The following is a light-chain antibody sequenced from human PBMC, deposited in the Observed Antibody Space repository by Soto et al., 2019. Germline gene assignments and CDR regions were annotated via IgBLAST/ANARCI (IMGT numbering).Light chain of an antibody. V-gene: IGKV3-20*01. CDR3: QQYGSSPLT. Sequence: DIVLTQSPGTLSLSPGERGTLSCRASQSISSSYLAWYQQKPGQAPRLLIYGASSRATDIPDRFSGSGSGTDFTLTISRLEPEDFAVYYCQQYGSSPLTFGGGTKVDIK. J-gene: IGKJ4*01. CDR2: GAS. CDR1: QSISSSY.